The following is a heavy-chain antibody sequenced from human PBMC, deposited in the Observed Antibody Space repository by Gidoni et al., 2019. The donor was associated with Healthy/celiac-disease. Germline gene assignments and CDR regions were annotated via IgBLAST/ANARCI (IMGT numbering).Heavy chain of an antibody. CDR3: ARSLVLGGTDGDY. CDR2: INPNSGGT. V-gene: IGHV1-2*02. D-gene: IGHD2-15*01. CDR1: GYTVTGYY. J-gene: IGHJ4*02. Sequence: QVQLVQSGAEVKKPGASVKVSCKASGYTVTGYYMHWVRQAPGQGLEWMGWINPNSGGTNYAPKFQGRVTMTRDTSISTAYMELSRLRSDDTAVYYCARSLVLGGTDGDYWGQGTLVTVSS.